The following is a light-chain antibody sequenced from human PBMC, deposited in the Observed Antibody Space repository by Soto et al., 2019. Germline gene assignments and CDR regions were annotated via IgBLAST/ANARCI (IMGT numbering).Light chain of an antibody. V-gene: IGLV2-14*01. Sequence: QSVLTQPASVSGSPGQSITISCTGTSSDVGDYNYVSWYQQHPGKAPKLMIYEVSNRPSGVSNRFSGSKSGNTASLTISGLQAEDGADYYCSSYTSSSTLWVFGGGTKLTVL. CDR2: EVS. J-gene: IGLJ3*02. CDR1: SSDVGDYNY. CDR3: SSYTSSSTLWV.